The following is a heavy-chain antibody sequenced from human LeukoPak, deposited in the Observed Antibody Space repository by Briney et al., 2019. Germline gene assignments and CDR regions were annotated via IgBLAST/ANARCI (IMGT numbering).Heavy chain of an antibody. D-gene: IGHD6-6*01. CDR1: GFTFSSYS. J-gene: IGHJ4*02. Sequence: GGSLRLSCAASGFTFSSYSMNWVRQAPGKGLEWVSSISSSSSYIYYADSVKGRFTISRDNAKNSLYLQMNSLRAEDTAVYYCARDWSAARRPLDYWGQGTLVTVSS. CDR2: ISSSSSYI. V-gene: IGHV3-21*01. CDR3: ARDWSAARRPLDY.